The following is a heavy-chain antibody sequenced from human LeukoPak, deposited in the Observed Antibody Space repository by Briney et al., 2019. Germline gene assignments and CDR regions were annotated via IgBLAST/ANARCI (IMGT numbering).Heavy chain of an antibody. V-gene: IGHV4-59*01. Sequence: SETLSLTCTVPGGSISYYYWSWIRQSPGKGLEWIGYIYYSGTTNYNPSLKSRVTISVDTSKNQFSLQLRSVTAADTAVYYCAREDPQTTVPEGMDVWGQGTTVTVSS. J-gene: IGHJ6*02. D-gene: IGHD4-17*01. CDR1: GGSISYYY. CDR3: AREDPQTTVPEGMDV. CDR2: IYYSGTT.